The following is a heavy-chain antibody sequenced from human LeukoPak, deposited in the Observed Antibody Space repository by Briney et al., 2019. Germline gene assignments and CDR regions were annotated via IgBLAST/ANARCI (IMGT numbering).Heavy chain of an antibody. CDR3: VRESSYAFNS. J-gene: IGHJ3*02. V-gene: IGHV3-48*02. CDR2: ISSTSSII. Sequence: GGSLRLSCGASGFTFTGYMMNWVRQAPGKGLEWVSYISSTSSIISYVDSVRGRFTISRDNAKNSLYLQMNSLRDEDTAVYYCVRESSYAFNSWGQGTMVTVSS. CDR1: GFTFTGYM.